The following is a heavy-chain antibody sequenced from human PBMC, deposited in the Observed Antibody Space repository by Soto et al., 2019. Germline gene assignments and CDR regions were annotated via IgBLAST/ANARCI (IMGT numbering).Heavy chain of an antibody. CDR2: INPNSGGT. Sequence: ASVKVSCKASGYTFTGYYMHWVRQAPGQGLEWMGWINPNSGGTNYAQKFQGWVTMTRDTSISTAYMELSRLRSDDTAVYYCARVRAARRGGYYYYGMDVWGQGTTVTVSS. D-gene: IGHD6-6*01. CDR3: ARVRAARRGGYYYYGMDV. CDR1: GYTFTGYY. V-gene: IGHV1-2*04. J-gene: IGHJ6*02.